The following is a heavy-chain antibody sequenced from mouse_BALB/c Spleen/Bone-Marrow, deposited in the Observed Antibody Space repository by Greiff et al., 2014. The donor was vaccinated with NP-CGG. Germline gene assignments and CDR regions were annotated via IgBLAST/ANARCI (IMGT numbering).Heavy chain of an antibody. J-gene: IGHJ1*01. D-gene: IGHD2-4*01. CDR3: ARGLRDWYFDV. Sequence: QVQLKESGAELAKPGASVKMSCKASGYTFTTYWIHWVKRRPGQGLEWIGYINPSTGNTGYNQKFRDKATLTADKSSSTPYMQLSSLTSEDSAVYYCARGLRDWYFDVWGAGTTVTVSS. V-gene: IGHV1-7*01. CDR1: GYTFTTYW. CDR2: INPSTGNT.